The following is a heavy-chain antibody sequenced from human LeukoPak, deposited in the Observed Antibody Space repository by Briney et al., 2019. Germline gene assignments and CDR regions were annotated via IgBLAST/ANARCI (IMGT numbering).Heavy chain of an antibody. Sequence: GGSLRLSCAASGFTFSSYGMNWVRQAPGKGLEWVSGISGSGGTTYYAGSVKGRFTISRDNSKNFLSLQVSSLRAEDTAVYYCAKTNGYYSDWGQGTLVTVSS. D-gene: IGHD3-22*01. CDR3: AKTNGYYSD. CDR1: GFTFSSYG. V-gene: IGHV3-23*01. CDR2: ISGSGGTT. J-gene: IGHJ4*02.